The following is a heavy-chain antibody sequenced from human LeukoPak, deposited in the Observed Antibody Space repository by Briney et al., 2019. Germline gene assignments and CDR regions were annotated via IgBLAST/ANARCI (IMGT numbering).Heavy chain of an antibody. V-gene: IGHV4-38-2*02. D-gene: IGHD6-13*01. J-gene: IGHJ4*02. Sequence: SETLSLTCTVSGYSITSGYYWGWIRQPPGKGLEWIGSIYHSGSTHYNPSLNNRVTMSVDTSKNQVSLKLSSVTAADTAVYYCARSLFAAGTVFPFDYWGQGTLVTVSS. CDR3: ARSLFAAGTVFPFDY. CDR2: IYHSGST. CDR1: GYSITSGYY.